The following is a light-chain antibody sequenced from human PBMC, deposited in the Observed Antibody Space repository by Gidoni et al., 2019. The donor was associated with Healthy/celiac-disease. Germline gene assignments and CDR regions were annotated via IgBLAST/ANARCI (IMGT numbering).Light chain of an antibody. Sequence: DIQMTQSPSSLSASVGDRVSITCQSSQDISNYLNWYQQKPGKAPKLLIYYASNLETGVPSRFSGSGSGTDFTFTISSLQPEDIATYYCQQYDNPEITFGPGTKVDIK. CDR1: QDISNY. CDR2: YAS. J-gene: IGKJ3*01. CDR3: QQYDNPEIT. V-gene: IGKV1-33*01.